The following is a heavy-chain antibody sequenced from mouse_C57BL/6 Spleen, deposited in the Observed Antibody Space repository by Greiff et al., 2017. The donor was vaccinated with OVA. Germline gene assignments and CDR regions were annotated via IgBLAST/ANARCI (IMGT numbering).Heavy chain of an antibody. Sequence: VQLQQPGAELVKPGASVKLSCKASGYTFTSYWMHWVKQRPGQGLEWIGMIHPNSGSTNYNEKFKSKAKLTVDKSSSTAYMQLSSLASEDSAVYSCARRDYGSSPAWFAYWGQGTLVTVSA. J-gene: IGHJ3*01. D-gene: IGHD1-1*01. CDR1: GYTFTSYW. V-gene: IGHV1-64*01. CDR3: ARRDYGSSPAWFAY. CDR2: IHPNSGST.